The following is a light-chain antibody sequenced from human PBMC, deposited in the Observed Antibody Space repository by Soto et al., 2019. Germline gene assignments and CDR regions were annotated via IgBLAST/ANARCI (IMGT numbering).Light chain of an antibody. Sequence: QSALTQPPSASGSPGQSVTISCTGTKNDIGVYNYVSWYQQHPGKAPKLLIYEVTNRPSGVSDRFSGSKSGNTASLTISGLQAEDEANYYCNSYTTLSNRVFGTGTKVTV. V-gene: IGLV2-14*01. CDR3: NSYTTLSNRV. J-gene: IGLJ1*01. CDR1: KNDIGVYNY. CDR2: EVT.